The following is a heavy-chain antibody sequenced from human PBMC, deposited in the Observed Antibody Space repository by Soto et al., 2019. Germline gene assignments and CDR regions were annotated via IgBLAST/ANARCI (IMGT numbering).Heavy chain of an antibody. D-gene: IGHD5-12*01. Sequence: GGPLRLSCAASGFTFSSYSMNWVRQAPGKGLEWVSSISSSSSYIYYADSVKGRFTISRDNAKNSLYLQMNSLRAEDTAVYYCASGKSSSGYELYYFDYWGQGTLVTVSS. CDR1: GFTFSSYS. CDR2: ISSSSSYI. J-gene: IGHJ4*02. CDR3: ASGKSSSGYELYYFDY. V-gene: IGHV3-21*01.